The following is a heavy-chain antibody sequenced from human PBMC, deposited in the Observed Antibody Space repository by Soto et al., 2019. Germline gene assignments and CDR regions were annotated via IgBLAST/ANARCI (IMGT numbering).Heavy chain of an antibody. CDR2: IWYDGSNK. D-gene: IGHD4-17*01. CDR1: GFTFSSYG. Sequence: GGSLRLSCAASGFTFSSYGMHWVRQAPGKGLEWVAVIWYDGSNKYYADSVKGRFTISRDNSKNTLYLQMNSLRAEDTAVYYCAGSATVTTRYFFWAQGTLVTVSS. V-gene: IGHV3-33*01. J-gene: IGHJ4*02. CDR3: AGSATVTTRYFF.